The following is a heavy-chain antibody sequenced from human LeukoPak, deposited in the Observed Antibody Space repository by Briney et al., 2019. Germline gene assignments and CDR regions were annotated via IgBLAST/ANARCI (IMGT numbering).Heavy chain of an antibody. V-gene: IGHV4-61*02. CDR2: IYTSGST. J-gene: IGHJ4*02. CDR3: AVIAVAGRGYFDY. CDR1: GGSISSGSYY. D-gene: IGHD6-19*01. Sequence: SETLSLTCTVSGGSISSGSYYWSWIRQPAGKGLEWIGRIYTSGSTNYNPSLKSRVTLSVDTSKNQFSLKLSSVTAADTAVYYCAVIAVAGRGYFDYWGQGILVTVSS.